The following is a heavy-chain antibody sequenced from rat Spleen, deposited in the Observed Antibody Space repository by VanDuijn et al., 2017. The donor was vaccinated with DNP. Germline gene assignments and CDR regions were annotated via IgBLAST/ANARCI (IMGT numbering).Heavy chain of an antibody. CDR3: VRLTITRDYFDY. D-gene: IGHD1-10*01. J-gene: IGHJ2*01. Sequence: EVQLVESGGGLVQPGRSLKLSCAASGFTFSDYNMAWVRQAPKKGLDWVATINYDGSSTYYRDSVKGRFTISRENAKNTHYLQMDSLRSEDTATYYCVRLTITRDYFDYWGQGVLVTVSS. CDR1: GFTFSDYN. CDR2: INYDGSST. V-gene: IGHV5-7*01.